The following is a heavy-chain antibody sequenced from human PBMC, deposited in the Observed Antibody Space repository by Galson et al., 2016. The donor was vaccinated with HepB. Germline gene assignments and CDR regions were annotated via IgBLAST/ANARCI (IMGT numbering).Heavy chain of an antibody. CDR1: GFTFADYT. V-gene: IGHV3-43*01. D-gene: IGHD3-10*01. J-gene: IGHJ6*02. CDR2: ISWDGLKT. CDR3: GKDWGSLWESSGKGMDV. Sequence: SLRLSCAASGFTFADYTMHWVRQAPGKGLEWVSLISWDGLKTYYADPVKGRFTISRDNRKNSLYLQMDNLRNEDTALYYCGKDWGSLWESSGKGMDVWGQGTTVTVSS.